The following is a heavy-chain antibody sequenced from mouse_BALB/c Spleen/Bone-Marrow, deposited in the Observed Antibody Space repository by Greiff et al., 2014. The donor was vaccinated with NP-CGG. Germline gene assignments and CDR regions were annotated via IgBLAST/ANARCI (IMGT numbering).Heavy chain of an antibody. D-gene: IGHD3-1*01. V-gene: IGHV1-5*01. J-gene: IGHJ2*01. Sequence: EVQLVESGTVLARPGTSVKMSCKASGYSFTSFWMHWIKQRPGQGLQWIGAIYPGNGDTSYTQNFKGKAKLTAVTSASTAYMELSSLTNEDSAVYYCTRSAARSDYWGQGTTLTVSS. CDR2: IYPGNGDT. CDR3: TRSAARSDY. CDR1: GYSFTSFW.